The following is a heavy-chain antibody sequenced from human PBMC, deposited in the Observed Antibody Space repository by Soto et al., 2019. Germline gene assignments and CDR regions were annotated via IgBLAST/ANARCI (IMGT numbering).Heavy chain of an antibody. CDR3: ARGRPFGRSGYYRGERWFDP. CDR1: GYTFTSYD. V-gene: IGHV1-8*01. Sequence: QVQLVQSGAEVKKPGASVKVSCKASGYTFTSYDINWVRQATGQGLEWMGWMNPNSGNTGYAQKLQGRATMTRNTSIRTAYMELSSLRSEDTAVYYCARGRPFGRSGYYRGERWFDPWGQGTLVTVSS. CDR2: MNPNSGNT. D-gene: IGHD3-3*01. J-gene: IGHJ5*02.